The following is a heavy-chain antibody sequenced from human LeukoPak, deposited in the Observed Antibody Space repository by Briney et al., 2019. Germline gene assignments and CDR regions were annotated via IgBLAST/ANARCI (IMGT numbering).Heavy chain of an antibody. CDR1: GGTFSSYA. Sequence: ASVKVSCKASGGTFSSYAISWVRQAPGQGLEWMGGIIPIFGTANYAQKFQGRVTITADESTSTAYMELSSLRSEDTAVYYCASSDTAMASDYWGQGTLVTVSS. V-gene: IGHV1-69*13. CDR3: ASSDTAMASDY. CDR2: IIPIFGTA. J-gene: IGHJ4*02. D-gene: IGHD5-18*01.